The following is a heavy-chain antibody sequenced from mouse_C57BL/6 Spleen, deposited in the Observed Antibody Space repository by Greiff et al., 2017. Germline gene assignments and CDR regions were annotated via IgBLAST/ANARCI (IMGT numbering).Heavy chain of an antibody. Sequence: VQLQQPGAELVKPGASVKLSCKASGYTFTSYWMHWVKQRPGQGLEWIGMIHPNSGSTNYNEKFKSKATLTVDKSSSTAYMQLSRLTSEDSAVSCCARSGMVTTSWFAYWGQGTLVTVSA. V-gene: IGHV1-64*01. CDR3: ARSGMVTTSWFAY. CDR1: GYTFTSYW. J-gene: IGHJ3*01. CDR2: IHPNSGST. D-gene: IGHD2-2*01.